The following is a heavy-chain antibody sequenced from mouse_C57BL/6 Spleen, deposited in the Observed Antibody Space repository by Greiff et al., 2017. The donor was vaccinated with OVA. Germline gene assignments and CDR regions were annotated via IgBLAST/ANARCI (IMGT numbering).Heavy chain of an antibody. Sequence: QVQLQQSGPGLVQPSQSLSITCTASGFSLTSYGVHWVRQSPGKGLEWLGVIWRGGSTDYNAAFMSRLSTTKDNSKRQIFFKMNSLQADDTAISYCARRDDWYFDVWGTGTTVTVSS. J-gene: IGHJ1*03. CDR2: IWRGGST. CDR1: GFSLTSYG. D-gene: IGHD3-3*01. CDR3: ARRDDWYFDV. V-gene: IGHV2-5*01.